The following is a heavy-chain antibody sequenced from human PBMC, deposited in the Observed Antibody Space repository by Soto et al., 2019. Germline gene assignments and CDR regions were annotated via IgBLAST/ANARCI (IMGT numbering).Heavy chain of an antibody. V-gene: IGHV3-23*01. Sequence: PGGSLILSCAASGFTFSNYAMSWVRQALGKGLEWVSGISGSGGSTYYADSVKGRFTVSRDNAKNSLYLQMNSLRAEDTAVYYCVGYCSSSSCYPNPDVWGQGTTVTVSS. CDR2: ISGSGGST. J-gene: IGHJ6*02. CDR1: GFTFSNYA. CDR3: VGYCSSSSCYPNPDV. D-gene: IGHD2-2*01.